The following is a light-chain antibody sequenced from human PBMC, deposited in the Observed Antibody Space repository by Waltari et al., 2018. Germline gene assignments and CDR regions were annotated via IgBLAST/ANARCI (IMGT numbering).Light chain of an antibody. CDR1: PSDVGSYNL. CDR3: CSYAGSGTYV. CDR2: EAI. J-gene: IGLJ1*01. Sequence: QSALTQPASVSGTPGQSITISCPGTPSDVGSYNLVSWYQHHPGKAPKLMICEAINRPSGVSNRFSGSKSDNTASLTISGLQAEDEADYYCCSYAGSGTYVFGTGTKVTVL. V-gene: IGLV2-23*01.